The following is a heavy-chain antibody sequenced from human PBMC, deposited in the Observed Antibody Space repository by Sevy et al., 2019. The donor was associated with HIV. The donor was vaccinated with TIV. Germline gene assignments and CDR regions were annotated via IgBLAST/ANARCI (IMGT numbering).Heavy chain of an antibody. CDR3: AKDRRRGYSFGLDS. V-gene: IGHV3-30*18. J-gene: IGHJ5*01. D-gene: IGHD5-18*01. CDR2: ISYDGDNK. CDR1: GFPFGSHS. Sequence: GGSLRLSCVGSGFPFGSHSMHWVRQAPGKGLEWVAVISYDGDNKYYADSVKGRFTISRDNSKNTLFLQMNSLGGDDTAVYYCAKDRRRGYSFGLDSWGQGTLVTVSS.